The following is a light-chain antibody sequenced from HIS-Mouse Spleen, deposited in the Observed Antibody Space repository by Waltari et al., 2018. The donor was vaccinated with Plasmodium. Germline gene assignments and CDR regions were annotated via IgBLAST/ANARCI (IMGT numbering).Light chain of an antibody. CDR3: QQYNNWSFT. CDR2: CAS. Sequence: EIVMTQSPATLSVSPGERATLSCRASQSVSSNLAWYQQKPGQAPRLLIYCASTRATGIPARLSGSGSGTEFTLTISSLQSEDFAVYYCQQYNNWSFTFGPGTKVDIK. V-gene: IGKV3-15*01. J-gene: IGKJ3*01. CDR1: QSVSSN.